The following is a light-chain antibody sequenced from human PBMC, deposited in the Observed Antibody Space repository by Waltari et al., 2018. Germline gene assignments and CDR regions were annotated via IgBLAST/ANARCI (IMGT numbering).Light chain of an antibody. CDR2: WAS. CDR3: QQYYTTPPWT. J-gene: IGKJ1*01. CDR1: QSVLYSSNNKNY. Sequence: DIVMTQSPDSLAVSLGERATINCKSSQSVLYSSNNKNYLAWYQQKLGQPPKLRIYWASTREAGVPDRFSGSGSGTDFTLTISSLQAEDVAVYYCQQYYTTPPWTFGQGTKVEIK. V-gene: IGKV4-1*01.